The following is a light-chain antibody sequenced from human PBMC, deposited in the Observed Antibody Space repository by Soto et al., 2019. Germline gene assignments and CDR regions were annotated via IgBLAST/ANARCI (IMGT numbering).Light chain of an antibody. CDR2: KAS. V-gene: IGKV1-5*03. CDR3: QQYNTDPYT. CDR1: QSVSSW. J-gene: IGKJ2*01. Sequence: DIQMTQSPSTLSASVGDRVTITCRASQSVSSWLAWYQQKPGKAPKLLLYKASNLENGVPSRFSGSGSGTQFTLTTSSLQPDDFATYYCQQYNTDPYTFGQGTKLEIK.